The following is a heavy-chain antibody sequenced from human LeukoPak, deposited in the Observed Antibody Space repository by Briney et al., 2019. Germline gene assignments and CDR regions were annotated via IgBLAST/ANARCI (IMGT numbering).Heavy chain of an antibody. D-gene: IGHD2/OR15-2a*01. Sequence: HPGGTLRLSCAASGFTFSSYGMSWGRQAPGKGLEWDSAISGSGGSTYYADSVKGRFTISRDNSKNTLYLQMNSLRAEDTAVYYCANPYYAPEYFQHWGQGTLVTVSS. J-gene: IGHJ1*01. CDR2: ISGSGGST. CDR3: ANPYYAPEYFQH. V-gene: IGHV3-23*01. CDR1: GFTFSSYG.